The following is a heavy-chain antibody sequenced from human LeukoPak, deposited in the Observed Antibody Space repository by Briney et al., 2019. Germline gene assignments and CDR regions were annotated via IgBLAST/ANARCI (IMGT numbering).Heavy chain of an antibody. V-gene: IGHV3-48*03. D-gene: IGHD6-19*01. CDR2: ISSSGSTI. CDR1: GFTFSSYE. J-gene: IGHJ4*02. CDR3: ARASYSSGCDY. Sequence: PGGSLRLSCAASGFTFSSYEMNWVRPAPGKGLEWVSYISSSGSTIYYADSVKGRFTISRDNAKNSLYLEMNSLRAEDTAVYYCARASYSSGCDYWGQGTLVTVSS.